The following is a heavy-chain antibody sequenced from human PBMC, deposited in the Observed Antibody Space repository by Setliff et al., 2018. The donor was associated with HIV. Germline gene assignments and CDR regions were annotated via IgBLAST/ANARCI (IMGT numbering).Heavy chain of an antibody. Sequence: PGESLKISCTGSGYKFTNYWIGWVRQMPGKGLQYMGIIYPGDSDTRYSPPFQGQVTISADVSLNTVFLQWTSLKTSDSAVYYCATRGLSGAGSPTEHWGQGTLVTVSS. J-gene: IGHJ4*02. V-gene: IGHV5-51*01. D-gene: IGHD3-10*01. CDR1: GYKFTNYW. CDR3: ATRGLSGAGSPTEH. CDR2: IYPGDSDT.